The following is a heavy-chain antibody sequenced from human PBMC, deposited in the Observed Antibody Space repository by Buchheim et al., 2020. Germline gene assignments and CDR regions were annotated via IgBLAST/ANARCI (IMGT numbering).Heavy chain of an antibody. D-gene: IGHD6-13*01. CDR2: INPSGGST. Sequence: QVQLVQSGAEVKKPGASVKVSCKASGYTFTSYYMHWVRQAPGQGLEWMGIINPSGGSTSYAQKFQGRVTMTRDTSTSTVYMELSSLRSEDTAVYYCARFPVEDIAAAGTQHDNYYYYYGMDVWGQGTT. V-gene: IGHV1-46*01. CDR1: GYTFTSYY. CDR3: ARFPVEDIAAAGTQHDNYYYYYGMDV. J-gene: IGHJ6*02.